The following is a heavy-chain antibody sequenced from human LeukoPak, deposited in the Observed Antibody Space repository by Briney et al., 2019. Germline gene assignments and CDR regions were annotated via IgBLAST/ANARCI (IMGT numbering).Heavy chain of an antibody. CDR1: GLSFGNYW. V-gene: IGHV3-7*01. CDR3: TRDFDP. Sequence: GGSLRLSCVASGLSFGNYWMDWARQAPGKGLEWVGNIKQDGSEKYYVDSVKGRFTISRDNAKNSLYLDMNSLRVEDTAIYYCTRDFDPWGQGTLVTVSS. CDR2: IKQDGSEK. J-gene: IGHJ5*02.